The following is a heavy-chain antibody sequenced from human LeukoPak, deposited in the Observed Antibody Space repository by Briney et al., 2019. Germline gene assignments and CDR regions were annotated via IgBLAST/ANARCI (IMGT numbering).Heavy chain of an antibody. CDR2: IIPILGIA. CDR3: ARGEMATIGEVDY. Sequence: ASVKVSCKASGGTFSSYAISWVRQAPGQGLEWMGRIIPILGIANYAQKFQGRVTITADKSTSTAYMELSSLRSEDTAVYYCARGEMATIGEVDYWGQGTLVTVSS. J-gene: IGHJ4*02. CDR1: GGTFSSYA. V-gene: IGHV1-69*04. D-gene: IGHD5-24*01.